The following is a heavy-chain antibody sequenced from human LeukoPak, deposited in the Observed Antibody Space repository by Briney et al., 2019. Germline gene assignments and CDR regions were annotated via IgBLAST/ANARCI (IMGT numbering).Heavy chain of an antibody. CDR1: GFTPTIYL. CDR2: INSDGSST. Sequence: GGSPRLSLAASGFTPTIYLMHWVRQTPGKGVVWVSRINSDGSSTSYADSVKGRFTISRDNAKNTLYLQMNSLRVEDTGVYYCAKDGRSDGAFDIWGQGTMVTVSS. V-gene: IGHV3-74*01. D-gene: IGHD1-26*01. J-gene: IGHJ3*02. CDR3: AKDGRSDGAFDI.